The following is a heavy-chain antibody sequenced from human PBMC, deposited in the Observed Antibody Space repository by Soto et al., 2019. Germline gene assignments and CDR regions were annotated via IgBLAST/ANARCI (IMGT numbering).Heavy chain of an antibody. CDR1: GGSISSNNW. V-gene: IGHV4-4*02. D-gene: IGHD1-20*01. Sequence: QVQLQESGPGLVKPSGTLSLTCAVSGGSISSNNWWSWARQPPGKGLEWIGEIYHSGSTNYNPSLKGRVTMSVDKSQSQFPLNLGSLTAADTAVYYCAGQVDTTYAYNYWGQGTLVTVSS. J-gene: IGHJ4*02. CDR2: IYHSGST. CDR3: AGQVDTTYAYNY.